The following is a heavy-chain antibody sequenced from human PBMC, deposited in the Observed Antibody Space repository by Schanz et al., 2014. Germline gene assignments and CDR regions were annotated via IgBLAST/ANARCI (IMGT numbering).Heavy chain of an antibody. CDR1: GFTFSNYC. CDR3: ARKMKLGVYGGKGHDSLDI. Sequence: EVQLVESGGGLVQPGGSLRLSCAASGFTFSNYCMHWVRQAPGKGLVWVSRINGDGSRTAYADSVKGRFTISRDNAKNTLYLQMNTLRAEDTAVYYCARKMKLGVYGGKGHDSLDIWGQGTMVTVSS. D-gene: IGHD4-17*01. J-gene: IGHJ3*02. V-gene: IGHV3-74*01. CDR2: INGDGSRT.